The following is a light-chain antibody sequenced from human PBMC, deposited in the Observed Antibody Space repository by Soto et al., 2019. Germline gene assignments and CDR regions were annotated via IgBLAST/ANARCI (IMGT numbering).Light chain of an antibody. CDR3: GSYTSSDTLYD. CDR2: DVT. J-gene: IGLJ1*01. CDR1: SSDVGGSNY. V-gene: IGLV2-14*01. Sequence: QSVLTQPASVSGSPGQSITISCTGTSSDVGGSNYVSWYQQHPGKAPKLMIYDVTNRPSGVSNRFSGSKSGNTASLTISGLQAEDEADYYCGSYTSSDTLYDFGTGTKLTVL.